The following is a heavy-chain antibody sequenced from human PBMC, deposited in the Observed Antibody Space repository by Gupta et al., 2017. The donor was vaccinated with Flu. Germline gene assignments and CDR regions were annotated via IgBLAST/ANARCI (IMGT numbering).Heavy chain of an antibody. J-gene: IGHJ4*02. D-gene: IGHD2-21*01. V-gene: IGHV4-34*01. CDR2: INHSGST. CDR3: ARGVRNRVVGTKSHYFDY. Sequence: QVQLQQWGAGLLKPSETLSLTCAVYGGSFSGYYWSWIRQPPGKGLEWIGEINHSGSTNYNPSLKSRVTISVDTSKNQFSLKLSSVTAADTAVYYCARGVRNRVVGTKSHYFDYWGQGTLVTVSS. CDR1: GGSFSGYY.